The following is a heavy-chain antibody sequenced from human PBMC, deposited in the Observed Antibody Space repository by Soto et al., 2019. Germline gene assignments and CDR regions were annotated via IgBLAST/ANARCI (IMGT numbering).Heavy chain of an antibody. D-gene: IGHD3-10*01. CDR2: INNSGSG. V-gene: IGHV4-34*01. CDR1: GGSFSGSF. J-gene: IGHJ4*02. Sequence: QVQLQQWGAGLLKPSETLSLTCAVYGGSFSGSFWSWIRQPPGKGLEWIGEINNSGSGNYHPALKSRVTMSVDRSKNQFSLKLRSVTAAATAVYYCASGRGTENYWGQGTLVTVSS. CDR3: ASGRGTENY.